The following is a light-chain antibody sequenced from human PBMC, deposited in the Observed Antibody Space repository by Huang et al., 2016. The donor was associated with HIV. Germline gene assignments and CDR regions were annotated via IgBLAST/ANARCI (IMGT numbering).Light chain of an antibody. V-gene: IGKV2-28*01. Sequence: DIVMTQSPLSLAVTPGEPASISCRSSQSILHSNGYNYLDWYVQNPGQSPQLLIYMGSHRASGVPDRISGGGSGVEFTLKISRVEAEDVGVYYCMQAQQTPYTFGPGTKLEIK. CDR2: MGS. J-gene: IGKJ2*01. CDR3: MQAQQTPYT. CDR1: QSILHSNGYNY.